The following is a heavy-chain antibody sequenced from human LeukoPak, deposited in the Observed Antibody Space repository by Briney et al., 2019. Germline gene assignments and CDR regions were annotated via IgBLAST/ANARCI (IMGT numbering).Heavy chain of an antibody. CDR3: ARAPSEVGGYYPEYFRQ. V-gene: IGHV3-74*01. Sequence: SGGSLTLPCEASGFTFSRYWMHWVRQAPGKGLVWVSRIKSDGKTNYADSVKGRFTISRDNAKNTVSLQMNSLRADDTGVYYCARAPSEVGGYYPEYFRQWGQGTLVTVSS. J-gene: IGHJ1*01. CDR2: IKSDGKT. D-gene: IGHD3-22*01. CDR1: GFTFSRYW.